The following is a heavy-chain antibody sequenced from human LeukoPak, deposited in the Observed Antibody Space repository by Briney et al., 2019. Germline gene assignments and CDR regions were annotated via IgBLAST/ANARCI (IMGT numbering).Heavy chain of an antibody. CDR2: ISSSSSYI. Sequence: GGSLRLSCAASGFTFSSYSMNWVRQAPGKGLEWVSSISSSSSYIYYADSVKGRFTISRDNAKNSLYLQMNSLRAEDTAVYYCARVRWYYDILTYYYYYYYMDVWSKGTTVTVSS. CDR3: ARVRWYYDILTYYYYYYYMDV. V-gene: IGHV3-21*01. J-gene: IGHJ6*03. D-gene: IGHD3-9*01. CDR1: GFTFSSYS.